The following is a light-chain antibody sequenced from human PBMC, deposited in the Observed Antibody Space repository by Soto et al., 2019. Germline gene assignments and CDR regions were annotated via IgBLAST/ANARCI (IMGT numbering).Light chain of an antibody. CDR2: EVI. J-gene: IGLJ1*01. Sequence: QSALTQPASVSGSPGQSITISCTGTSSDIGGYNYVSWYRQHPGKAPKLMIYEVINRPSGVSNRFSGSKSGNTAPLTISGLQAEDEADYYCSSYTSSSSTPYVFGTGTKLTVL. CDR1: SSDIGGYNY. CDR3: SSYTSSSSTPYV. V-gene: IGLV2-14*01.